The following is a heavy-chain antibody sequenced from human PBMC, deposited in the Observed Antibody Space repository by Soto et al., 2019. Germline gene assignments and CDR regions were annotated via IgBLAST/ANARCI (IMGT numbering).Heavy chain of an antibody. CDR3: VRIRGESRGDY. V-gene: IGHV3-48*01. CDR1: GFTFNIYS. Sequence: GGSLRLSCAASGFTFNIYSMNWFRQAPGKGLEWVSYISSSSSTIYYADSVKGRFTISRDNAKNSLYLQMNSLRAEDTAVYYCVRIRGESRGDYWGQGTLVSVSS. CDR2: ISSSSSTI. J-gene: IGHJ4*02.